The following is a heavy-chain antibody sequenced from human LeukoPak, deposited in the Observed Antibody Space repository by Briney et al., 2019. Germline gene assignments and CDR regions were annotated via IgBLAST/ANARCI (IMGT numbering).Heavy chain of an antibody. D-gene: IGHD2-2*02. CDR1: GGTFSSYA. J-gene: IGHJ4*02. CDR2: IIPILGIA. V-gene: IGHV1-69*04. CDR3: ARDGYGRCSSTSCYSDY. Sequence: GASVKVSCKASGGTFSSYAISWVRQAPGQGLEWMGRIIPILGIANYAQKFQGRVTITADKSTSTAYMELSSLRSEDTAVYYCARDGYGRCSSTSCYSDYWGQGTLVTVSS.